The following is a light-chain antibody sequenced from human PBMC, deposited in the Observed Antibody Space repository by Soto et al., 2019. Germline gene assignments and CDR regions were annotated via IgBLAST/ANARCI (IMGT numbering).Light chain of an antibody. CDR3: AAWDDRLNALV. V-gene: IGLV1-44*01. Sequence: QSVLTQPPSASGTHGQRVTISCSGSSSNIGSNTVSWYQQVPGTAPKLLIYSNNQRPSGVPDRFSGSKSGTSASLSTSGLQSEDEADYYCAAWDDRLNALVFGTGTKLTVL. CDR2: SNN. CDR1: SSNIGSNT. J-gene: IGLJ1*01.